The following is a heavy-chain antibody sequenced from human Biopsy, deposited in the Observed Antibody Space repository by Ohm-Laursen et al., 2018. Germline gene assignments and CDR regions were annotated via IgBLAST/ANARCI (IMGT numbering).Heavy chain of an antibody. V-gene: IGHV4-4*07. D-gene: IGHD2-2*01. CDR1: GGFISTYY. J-gene: IGHJ6*02. CDR2: IYNTGST. Sequence: GTLSLTCLVSGGFISTYYWNWIRQPAGKALEWIGRIYNTGSTNYNPSLQSRVTMSVDTSKNQFSLKMSSVTAADTAVYFCARDVKRYCSGTSCYSGYFGMDVWGQGTTVTVS. CDR3: ARDVKRYCSGTSCYSGYFGMDV.